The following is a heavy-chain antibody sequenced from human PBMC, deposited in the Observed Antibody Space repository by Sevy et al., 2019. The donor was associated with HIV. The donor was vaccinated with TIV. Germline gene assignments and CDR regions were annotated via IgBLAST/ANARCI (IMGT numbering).Heavy chain of an antibody. J-gene: IGHJ4*02. CDR2: IYYSGST. CDR1: GGSISSGGYY. CDR3: ARAPWGYCGGDCYSVRYFDY. V-gene: IGHV4-31*03. D-gene: IGHD2-21*02. Sequence: SETLSLTCTVSGGSISSGGYYWSWIRQHPGKGLEWIGYIYYSGSTYYNPSLKSRVTISVDTSKNQFSLKLSSGTAADTAVYYCARAPWGYCGGDCYSVRYFDYWGQGTLVTVSS.